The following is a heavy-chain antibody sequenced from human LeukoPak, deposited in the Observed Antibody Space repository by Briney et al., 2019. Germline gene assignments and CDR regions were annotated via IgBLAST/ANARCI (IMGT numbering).Heavy chain of an antibody. V-gene: IGHV4-4*02. CDR2: ISLTGLT. J-gene: IGHJ4*02. Sequence: PGGSLRLSCAASGFTVSSNYMSWVRQPPGQGLEWIGEISLTGLTHYNPSLESRVTVSLDKSKNQLSLNLTSVTAADTAVYYCSRENGAFSPFGYWGQGTLVTVLS. D-gene: IGHD2-8*01. CDR3: SRENGAFSPFGY. CDR1: GFTVSSNY.